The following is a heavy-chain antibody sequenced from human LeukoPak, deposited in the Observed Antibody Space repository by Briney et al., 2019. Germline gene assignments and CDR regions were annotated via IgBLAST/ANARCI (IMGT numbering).Heavy chain of an antibody. CDR2: INWSGGST. Sequence: GGALRLSCTASGFAFDEHCMSCVRQVPGKGLEWVSGINWSGGSTGYADPLRGRFTISRDNAKNSLYLQMDSLRAEDTALYYCARAPITSPFYFDYWGQGTLVTVSS. CDR1: GFAFDEHC. V-gene: IGHV3-20*04. CDR3: ARAPITSPFYFDY. J-gene: IGHJ4*02. D-gene: IGHD2-2*01.